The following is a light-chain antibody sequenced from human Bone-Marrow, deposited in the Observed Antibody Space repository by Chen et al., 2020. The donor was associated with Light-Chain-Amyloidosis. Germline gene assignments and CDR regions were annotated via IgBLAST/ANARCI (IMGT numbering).Light chain of an antibody. CDR1: NIGSTS. CDR3: QVWDRSSDRPV. Sequence: SYVLTQPSSVSVAPGQTATIACGGNNIGSTSVHWYQQTPGQAPLLVVYDDSDRPSGIPERLSGANWGNTATLNISRVEAGDEADYYCQVWDRSSDRPVFGGGTKLTVL. V-gene: IGLV3-21*02. J-gene: IGLJ3*02. CDR2: DDS.